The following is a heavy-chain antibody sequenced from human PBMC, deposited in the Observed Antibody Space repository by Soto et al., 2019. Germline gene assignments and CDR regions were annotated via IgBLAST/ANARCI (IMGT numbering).Heavy chain of an antibody. J-gene: IGHJ6*04. CDR1: GYTFTSYG. CDR2: ISAYNGNT. D-gene: IGHD3-9*01. CDR3: ARENYDILTGYYTSDVVPNYGMDV. Sequence: ASVKVSCKASGYTFTSYGISWVRQAPGQGLEWMGWISAYNGNTNYAQKLQGRVTMTTDTSTSTAYMELRSLRSDDTAVYYCARENYDILTGYYTSDVVPNYGMDVWGEGTTVTISS. V-gene: IGHV1-18*01.